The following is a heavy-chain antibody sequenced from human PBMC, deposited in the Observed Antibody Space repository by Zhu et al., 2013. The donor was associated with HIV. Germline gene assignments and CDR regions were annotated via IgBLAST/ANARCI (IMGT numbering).Heavy chain of an antibody. CDR1: GGSISSYY. V-gene: IGHV4-59*01. D-gene: IGHD3-9*01. CDR3: ARGRPGYFDWLSNDNWFDP. Sequence: VQLQESGPGLVKPSETLSLTCTVSGGSISSYYWSWIRQPPGKGLEWIGYIYYSGSTNYNPSLKSRVTISVDTSKNQFSLKLSSVTAADTAVYYCARGRPGYFDWLSNDNWFDPWGQGTLVTVSS. CDR2: IYYSGST. J-gene: IGHJ5*02.